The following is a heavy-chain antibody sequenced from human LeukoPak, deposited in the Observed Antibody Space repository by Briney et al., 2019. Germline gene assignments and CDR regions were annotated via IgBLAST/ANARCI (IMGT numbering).Heavy chain of an antibody. CDR2: VDHTGST. V-gene: IGHV4-59*01. CDR1: DDSITMYY. D-gene: IGHD7-27*01. Sequence: ASETLSLTCTVSDDSITMYYWAWIRQPPGKGLEWIGYVDHTGSTKFNPSLNGRVSISRDTSNNFFSLRLRSVTAADTAVYYCARSSLTGGWFDPWGQGTLVTVSS. CDR3: ARSSLTGGWFDP. J-gene: IGHJ5*02.